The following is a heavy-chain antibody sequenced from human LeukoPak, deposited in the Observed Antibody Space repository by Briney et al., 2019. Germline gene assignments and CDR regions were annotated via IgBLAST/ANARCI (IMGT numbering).Heavy chain of an antibody. V-gene: IGHV3-13*01. CDR1: GFTFSSYN. CDR3: ARRGDSRGYYDAFDI. Sequence: GGSLRLSCTASGFTFSSYNMHWVRQPTGNGLEWVSAVGTAGDTYYPGSVKGRFTISRENAKNSLYLQMNSLRAGDTAVYYCARRGDSRGYYDAFDIWGQGTMITVSS. J-gene: IGHJ3*02. CDR2: VGTAGDT. D-gene: IGHD3-22*01.